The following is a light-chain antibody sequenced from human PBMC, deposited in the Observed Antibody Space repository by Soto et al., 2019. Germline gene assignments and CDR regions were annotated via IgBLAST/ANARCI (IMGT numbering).Light chain of an antibody. CDR2: EVN. CDR3: MQSMQLPIT. CDR1: QSLLHSDGKTY. V-gene: IGKV2D-29*02. J-gene: IGKJ5*01. Sequence: DIVMTQTPLSLSVTPGQPASISCKSSQSLLHSDGKTYLYWYLQKPGQSPQLLIYEVNIRLSGVPDRFSGGGSGTDFTLKISRVQAEDVGLYDCMQSMQLPITVGQGTRREIK.